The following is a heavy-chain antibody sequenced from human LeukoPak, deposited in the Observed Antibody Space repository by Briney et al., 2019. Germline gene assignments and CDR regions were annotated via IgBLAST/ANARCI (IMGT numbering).Heavy chain of an antibody. V-gene: IGHV4-39*07. J-gene: IGHJ3*02. CDR2: IYHSGST. D-gene: IGHD3-22*01. Sequence: PSETLSLTCTVSGGSISSSSYYWGWIRQPPGKGLEWIGSIYHSGSTYYNPSLKSRVTISVDKSKNQFSLKLSSVTAADTAVYYCARASEGYYYDSSGYGAFDIWGQGTMVTVSS. CDR3: ARASEGYYYDSSGYGAFDI. CDR1: GGSISSSSYY.